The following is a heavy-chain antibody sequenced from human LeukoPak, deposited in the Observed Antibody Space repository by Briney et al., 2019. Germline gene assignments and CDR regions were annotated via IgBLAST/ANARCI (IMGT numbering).Heavy chain of an antibody. D-gene: IGHD7-27*01. CDR3: ARDVGT. J-gene: IGHJ5*02. CDR1: GFTFSSYW. V-gene: IGHV3-74*01. CDR2: ISNDESTI. Sequence: GGSLRLSCAASGFTFSSYWMHWVRQAPGKGPVWVSLISNDESTIIYADSVKGRFTISRDNAKNTLYLQMSSLRAEDTAVYYCARDVGTWGQGTLVTVSS.